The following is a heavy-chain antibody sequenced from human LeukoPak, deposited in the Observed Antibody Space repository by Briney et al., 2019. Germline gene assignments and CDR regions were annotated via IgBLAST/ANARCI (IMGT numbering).Heavy chain of an antibody. V-gene: IGHV3-7*01. D-gene: IGHD6-19*01. CDR2: INQNGTEI. CDR3: ASRASDYSSGWYFDWYFDL. J-gene: IGHJ2*01. CDR1: GCTFSDYC. Sequence: GGSVRLSCAASGCTFSDYCMSWVRQAPGKGVEGVANINQNGTEINYVDSVKGGFTISRDKAKNSLSLQMNPLRAQDTAVYYCASRASDYSSGWYFDWYFDLWGRGTLVTVSS.